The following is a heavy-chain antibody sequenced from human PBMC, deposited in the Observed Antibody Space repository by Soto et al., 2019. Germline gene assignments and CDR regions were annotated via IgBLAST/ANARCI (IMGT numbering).Heavy chain of an antibody. CDR2: IYYSGST. CDR1: GGSISSYY. CDR3: XXXXXXXTQHYYYYGMDV. Sequence: QVQLQESGPGLVKPSETLSLTCTVSGGSISSYYWSWIRQPPGKGLEWIGYIYYSGSTNYNPSLKXRVXIXVXTSKNHFSXXXSSXXXXXXXXXXXXXXXXXXTQHYYYYGMDVWGQGXTVTVSS. V-gene: IGHV4-59*01. D-gene: IGHD6-6*01. J-gene: IGHJ6*02.